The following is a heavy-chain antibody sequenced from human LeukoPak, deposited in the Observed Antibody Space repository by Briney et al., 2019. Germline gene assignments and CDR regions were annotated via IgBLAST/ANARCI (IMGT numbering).Heavy chain of an antibody. Sequence: GGSLRLSCAASGFTFNDYGMSWVRQAPRKGLEWVSGINWNGGSTGYADSVKGRFTISRDNAKNSLYLQMNSLRAEDTALYYCARESGRGYCSGGSCYLPSWGQGTLVTVSS. CDR1: GFTFNDYG. D-gene: IGHD2-15*01. CDR3: ARESGRGYCSGGSCYLPS. CDR2: INWNGGST. J-gene: IGHJ5*02. V-gene: IGHV3-20*04.